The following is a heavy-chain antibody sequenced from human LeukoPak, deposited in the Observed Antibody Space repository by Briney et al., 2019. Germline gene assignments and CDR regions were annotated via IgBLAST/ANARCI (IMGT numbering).Heavy chain of an antibody. Sequence: KFGESLKISCKGSGYSFTSYWIGWVRQMPGKGLEWMGIIYPGDSDTRYSPSFQGQVTISADKSISTAYLQWSSLKASDTAMYYCARHMSGSYSYYYYYMGVWGKGTTVTVSS. J-gene: IGHJ6*03. CDR3: ARHMSGSYSYYYYYMGV. CDR1: GYSFTSYW. V-gene: IGHV5-51*01. CDR2: IYPGDSDT. D-gene: IGHD1-26*01.